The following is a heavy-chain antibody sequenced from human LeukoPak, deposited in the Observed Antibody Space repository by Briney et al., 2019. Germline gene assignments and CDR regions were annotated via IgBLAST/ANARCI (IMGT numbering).Heavy chain of an antibody. V-gene: IGHV1-69*05. J-gene: IGHJ4*02. D-gene: IGHD3-9*01. CDR3: ARGRSYDILTGYSWGFDY. Sequence: VASVKVSCKASGGTFSSYAISWVRQAPGQGLEWMGGIIPIFGTANYAQKFQGRVTITTDESTSTAYMELSSLRSEDTAVYYCARGRSYDILTGYSWGFDYWGQGTLVTVSS. CDR1: GGTFSSYA. CDR2: IIPIFGTA.